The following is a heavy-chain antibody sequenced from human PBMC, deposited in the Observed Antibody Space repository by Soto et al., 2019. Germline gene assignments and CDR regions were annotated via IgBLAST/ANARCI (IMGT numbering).Heavy chain of an antibody. V-gene: IGHV3-23*01. Sequence: GGSLRLSCAASGFTFSSYVITWVRQAPGKGLEWVSVISGSGDRTYYADSVKGRFTISRDNSKNTLYLQMNSLRAEDTAVYYCASGRGRYFYYGMDVWGQGTTVTVSS. CDR2: ISGSGDRT. CDR1: GFTFSSYV. J-gene: IGHJ6*02. CDR3: ASGRGRYFYYGMDV. D-gene: IGHD1-26*01.